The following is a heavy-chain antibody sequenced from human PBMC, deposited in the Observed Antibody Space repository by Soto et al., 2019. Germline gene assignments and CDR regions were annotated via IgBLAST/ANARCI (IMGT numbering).Heavy chain of an antibody. CDR3: ARAPHYYDSDDRTYYLAX. Sequence: GASVKVSCKTSGYAFSDNYVHWVRQAPGQGLDWMGLRHPKDGGTDYACKFQGRVNLTTDTSINTAYMELTSLTSDDTAVYYCARAPHYYDSDDRTYYLAXWGQGTQVTVSX. V-gene: IGHV1-2*06. D-gene: IGHD3-22*01. CDR2: RHPKDGGT. J-gene: IGHJ4*02. CDR1: GYAFSDNY.